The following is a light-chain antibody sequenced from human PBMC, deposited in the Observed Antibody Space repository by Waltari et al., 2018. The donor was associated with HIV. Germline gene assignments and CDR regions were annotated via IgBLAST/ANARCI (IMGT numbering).Light chain of an antibody. J-gene: IGKJ1*01. CDR1: QSVSSWY. CDR2: GAS. Sequence: EIVLTQSPGTLSLSPGDRATLSCRASQSVSSWYLAWYQQKSGQAPRLVIYGASSRAAGIQDRFSGSGSGTDFTLTINRLEPEDFAVYYCQQYGTSPWTFGQGTKVEIK. CDR3: QQYGTSPWT. V-gene: IGKV3-20*01.